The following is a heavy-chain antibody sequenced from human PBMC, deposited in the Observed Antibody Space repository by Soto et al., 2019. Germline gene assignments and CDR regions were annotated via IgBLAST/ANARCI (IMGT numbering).Heavy chain of an antibody. CDR3: ARSRSGSGWL. J-gene: IGHJ4*02. CDR1: GGSVSSGRFY. D-gene: IGHD6-19*01. V-gene: IGHV4-61*01. CDR2: IYYSGST. Sequence: QVQLQESGPGLVKPSETLSLTCTVSGGSVSSGRFYWSWIRQPQGTGLEWIGYIYYSGSTKYNSSLSSRVTISVDTSKNQFSLKLTSVTAAETAVYYCARSRSGSGWLGGQGTLVTVSS.